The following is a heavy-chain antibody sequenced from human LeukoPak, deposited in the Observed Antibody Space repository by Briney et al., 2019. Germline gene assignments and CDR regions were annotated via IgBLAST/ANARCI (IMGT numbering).Heavy chain of an antibody. Sequence: PGGSLRLSCAASGFTVSSNYMSWVRQAPGKELEWVSVIYSGGSTYYADSVKGRFTISRDNSKNTLYLQMNSLRAEDTAVYYCARERDDYYFDYWGQGTLVTVSS. D-gene: IGHD3-3*01. V-gene: IGHV3-66*01. CDR1: GFTVSSNY. CDR3: ARERDDYYFDY. CDR2: IYSGGST. J-gene: IGHJ4*02.